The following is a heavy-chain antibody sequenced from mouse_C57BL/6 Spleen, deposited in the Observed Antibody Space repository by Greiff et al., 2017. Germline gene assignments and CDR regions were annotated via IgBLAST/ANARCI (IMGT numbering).Heavy chain of an antibody. Sequence: QVQLQQSGPELVKPGASVKISCKASGYAFSSSWMNWVKQRPGKGLEWIGRIYPGDGDTNYNGKFKGKATLTADKSSSTAYMQLSSLTSEDSAVYFCARGYDGYYEGDWFAYWGQGTLVTVSA. CDR3: ARGYDGYYEGDWFAY. V-gene: IGHV1-82*01. CDR2: IYPGDGDT. D-gene: IGHD2-3*01. J-gene: IGHJ3*01. CDR1: GYAFSSSW.